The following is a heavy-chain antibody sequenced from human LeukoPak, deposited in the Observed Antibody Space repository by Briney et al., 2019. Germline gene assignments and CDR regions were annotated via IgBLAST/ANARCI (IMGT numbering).Heavy chain of an antibody. CDR1: GFTFSNYA. J-gene: IGHJ4*02. V-gene: IGHV3-23*01. Sequence: GGSLRLSCAASGFTFSNYAMSWVRQAPGKGLEWVSTISGSGSSAYYADSVKGRFTISRDNSENTLYLKMNSLRVEDTAVYYCAKGREPYGDSRFDYWGQGTLVTVSS. CDR2: ISGSGSSA. CDR3: AKGREPYGDSRFDY. D-gene: IGHD4-17*01.